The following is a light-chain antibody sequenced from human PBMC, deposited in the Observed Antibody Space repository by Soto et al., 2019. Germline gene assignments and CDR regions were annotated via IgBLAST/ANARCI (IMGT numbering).Light chain of an antibody. CDR3: QQYDILPIT. V-gene: IGKV1-12*01. Sequence: DIQMTQSPSSVSASVGDRVTITCRASQDITSGLAWYQQRPGRAPKLLIYGASSLQNGVPSRFSGSGSGTHFTFTISSLRTEDIGTYYCQQYDILPITFGRGTRLEIK. J-gene: IGKJ5*01. CDR1: QDITSG. CDR2: GAS.